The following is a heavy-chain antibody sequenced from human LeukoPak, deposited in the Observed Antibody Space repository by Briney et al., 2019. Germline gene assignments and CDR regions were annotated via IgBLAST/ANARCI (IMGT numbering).Heavy chain of an antibody. CDR1: GFTFSYSG. J-gene: IGHJ4*02. Sequence: GGSLRLSCAASGFTFSYSGMHWVRQAPGKGLEWVAGIRSDGSNKYYADSVKGRFTVSRDNSKNTLYLQMNSLRAEDTAVYYCARDFDYGSHYFDYWGQGTLVTVSS. CDR3: ARDFDYGSHYFDY. V-gene: IGHV3-33*01. D-gene: IGHD3-10*01. CDR2: IRSDGSNK.